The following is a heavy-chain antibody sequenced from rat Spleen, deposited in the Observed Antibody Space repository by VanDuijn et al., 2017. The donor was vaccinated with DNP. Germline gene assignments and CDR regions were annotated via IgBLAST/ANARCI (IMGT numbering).Heavy chain of an antibody. J-gene: IGHJ2*01. V-gene: IGHV2-47*01. D-gene: IGHD4-3*01. Sequence: HVQLTESGPGLVQPSQTLSLTRTLSWLSLPSNSVSWIRQPPGKGLELMGVIWSHGGTDYNSAIKSRLSISRDTSKSQVFLKMNSLQTEDTAMYFCARRGNSGYFDYWGQGVMVTVSS. CDR3: ARRGNSGYFDY. CDR1: WLSLPSNS. CDR2: IWSHGGT.